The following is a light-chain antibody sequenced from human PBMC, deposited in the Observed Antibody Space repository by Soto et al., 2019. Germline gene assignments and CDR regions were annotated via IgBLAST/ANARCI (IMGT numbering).Light chain of an antibody. CDR1: SSNIGSNY. V-gene: IGLV1-47*01. Sequence: QSVLTQPHSASGTPGQRVTISCSGSSSNIGSNYVYWYQQLPGTAPKLLIYRNNQRPSGVPDRVSGSKSGTSASLAISGLRSEDEADFYCAAWDDSLSGSYVFGTGTKLTVL. CDR3: AAWDDSLSGSYV. CDR2: RNN. J-gene: IGLJ1*01.